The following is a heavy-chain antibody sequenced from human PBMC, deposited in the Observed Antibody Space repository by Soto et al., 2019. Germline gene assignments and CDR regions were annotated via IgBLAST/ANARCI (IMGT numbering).Heavy chain of an antibody. D-gene: IGHD6-6*01. CDR3: ARVLFIAARPGYFDY. CDR1: GVTFSSYA. V-gene: IGHV1-69*13. J-gene: IGHJ4*02. Sequence: GASVKVSCKASGVTFSSYAISWVRQAPGQGLEWMGGIIPIFGTANYAQKFQGRVTITADESTSTAYMELSSLRSEDTAVYYCARVLFIAARPGYFDYWGQGTLVTVS. CDR2: IIPIFGTA.